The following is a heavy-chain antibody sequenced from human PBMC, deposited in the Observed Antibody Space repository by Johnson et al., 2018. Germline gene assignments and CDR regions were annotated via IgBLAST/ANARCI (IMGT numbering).Heavy chain of an antibody. CDR3: ARAEAANPSQFDS. V-gene: IGHV3-74*01. D-gene: IGHD2-15*01. CDR2: IKNDEIGR. Sequence: VQLQESGGGLVQPGGSLRLSCAASGFTFSNYWMHWVRQAPGKGLVWVSRIKNDEIGRDYADSVKGRFTISRENAKNTLYLQMNSLRADDTAIYYCARAEAANPSQFDSWGQGTLVTVSS. J-gene: IGHJ4*02. CDR1: GFTFSNYW.